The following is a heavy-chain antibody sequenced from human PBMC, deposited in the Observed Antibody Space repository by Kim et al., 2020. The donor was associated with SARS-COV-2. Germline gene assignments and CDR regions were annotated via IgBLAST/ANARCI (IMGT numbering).Heavy chain of an antibody. D-gene: IGHD3-3*02. Sequence: AESVRGRFTICRDNSKNTLYLQMDSLRAEDMAFYYCARVHKQYPFFGALDFWGQGTMVAVSS. V-gene: IGHV3-64*02. J-gene: IGHJ3*01. CDR3: ARVHKQYPFFGALDF.